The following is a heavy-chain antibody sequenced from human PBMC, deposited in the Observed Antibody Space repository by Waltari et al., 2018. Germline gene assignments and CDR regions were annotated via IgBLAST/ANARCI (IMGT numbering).Heavy chain of an antibody. J-gene: IGHJ4*02. Sequence: VQLVESGGGLVNPGESLRLSCTASGFTFSTYNMNWVRQAPGKGLEWVSSISSGSSYTFYADSVKGRFTISRDNAKNSLYLQMNSLRTEDTAVYYCARYSGTYRDYWGQGILVTVSS. CDR3: ARYSGTYRDY. D-gene: IGHD1-26*01. CDR1: GFTFSTYN. CDR2: ISSGSSYT. V-gene: IGHV3-21*01.